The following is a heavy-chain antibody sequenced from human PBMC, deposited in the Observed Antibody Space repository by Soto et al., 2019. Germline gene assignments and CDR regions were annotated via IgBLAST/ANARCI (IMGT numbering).Heavy chain of an antibody. J-gene: IGHJ4*02. CDR3: ARVDSSGSYFDH. Sequence: QVQLQESGPGLVKPSETLSLTCTVSGGSISSYYWSWIRQPPGKGLEWIGYIYHTGSTNYNPSLKSRITLSADTSKNQFSLKLSSVTAVDTAMYYCARVDSSGSYFDHWGQGTLVTVSS. CDR2: IYHTGST. D-gene: IGHD3-22*01. V-gene: IGHV4-59*01. CDR1: GGSISSYY.